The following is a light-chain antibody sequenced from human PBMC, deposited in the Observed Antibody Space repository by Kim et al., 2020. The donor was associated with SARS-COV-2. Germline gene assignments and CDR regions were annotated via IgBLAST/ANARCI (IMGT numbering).Light chain of an antibody. J-gene: IGKJ2*01. CDR2: GAS. CDR3: QHYGSSPYT. CDR1: QSVSDNY. V-gene: IGKV3-20*01. Sequence: VLTQSPGTLSLSPGERATLSCRSSQSVSDNYLAWYQQRPGQAPTLLIYGASRRATGIPDRFSGSGSGTDFTLTISRLEPEDFAVYYCQHYGSSPYTFGQGTKLEI.